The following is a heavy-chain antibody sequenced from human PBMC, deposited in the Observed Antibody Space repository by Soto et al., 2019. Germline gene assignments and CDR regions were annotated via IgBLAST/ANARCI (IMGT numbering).Heavy chain of an antibody. J-gene: IGHJ5*01. V-gene: IGHV5-51*01. CDR3: ARQSCSGGSCSLDWFDP. D-gene: IGHD2-15*01. CDR2: IYPGDSDT. Sequence: PGESLKISCKGSGYSFTTYWIGWVRHMPGKGLEWMGIIYPGDSDTTYSPSFQGQVTISADKSISTAYLQWSSLKASDTAMYYCARQSCSGGSCSLDWFDPWGQGTLVTVSS. CDR1: GYSFTTYW.